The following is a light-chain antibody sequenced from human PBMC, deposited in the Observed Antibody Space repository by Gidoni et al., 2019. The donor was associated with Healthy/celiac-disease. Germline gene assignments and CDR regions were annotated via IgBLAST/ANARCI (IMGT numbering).Light chain of an antibody. J-gene: IGKJ1*01. Sequence: DIKMTQSPSTLSASVGDRVTITCRASQSISSWLAWYQQKPGKAPKRLIYKASSLESGGPSRFSGSGSGTEFTLTISSLQPDDFATYYCQQYNSYSTFGQGTKVEIK. CDR2: KAS. CDR3: QQYNSYST. V-gene: IGKV1-5*03. CDR1: QSISSW.